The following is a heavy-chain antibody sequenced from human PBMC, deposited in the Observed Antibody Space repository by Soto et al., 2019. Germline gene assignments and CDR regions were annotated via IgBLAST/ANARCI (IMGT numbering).Heavy chain of an antibody. D-gene: IGHD5-18*01. CDR1: GGSISGYY. Sequence: SETLSLTCTVSGGSISGYYWSWIRQPPGKGLEWIGYMYNTGSTVYNPSFKSRVTISVDTSKSQFSLKLSSVTAADTAVYYCARTLYSYGPRFDYWGQGTLVTVSS. CDR2: MYNTGST. CDR3: ARTLYSYGPRFDY. J-gene: IGHJ4*02. V-gene: IGHV4-59*01.